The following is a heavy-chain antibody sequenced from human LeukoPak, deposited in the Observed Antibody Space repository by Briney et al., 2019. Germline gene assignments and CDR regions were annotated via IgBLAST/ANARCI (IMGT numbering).Heavy chain of an antibody. Sequence: PSETLSLTCAVYGGSFSGYYWSWIRQPPGKGLEWIGEINHSGSTNYNPSLKSRVTISVDTSENQFSLKMRSVTAADTAVYYCARSAVAGPGYFDYWGQGTLVTVSS. D-gene: IGHD6-19*01. J-gene: IGHJ4*02. CDR2: INHSGST. CDR3: ARSAVAGPGYFDY. V-gene: IGHV4-34*01. CDR1: GGSFSGYY.